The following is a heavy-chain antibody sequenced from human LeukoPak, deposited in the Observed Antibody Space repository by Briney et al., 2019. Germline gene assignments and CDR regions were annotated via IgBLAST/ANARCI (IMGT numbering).Heavy chain of an antibody. CDR1: GFTVSSNY. D-gene: IGHD2-21*01. J-gene: IGHJ4*02. CDR2: IYSGGST. Sequence: GGSLRLSCAASGFTVSSNYMSWVRQAPGKGLEWVSVIYSGGSTYYADSVKGRFTISRDNSKNTLYLQMNSLRAEDTAVYYCAKIPNGGYYFDYWGQGTLVTVSS. CDR3: AKIPNGGYYFDY. V-gene: IGHV3-66*01.